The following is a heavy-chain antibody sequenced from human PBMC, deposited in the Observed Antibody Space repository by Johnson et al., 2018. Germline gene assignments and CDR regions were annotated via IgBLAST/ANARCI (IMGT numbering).Heavy chain of an antibody. Sequence: QVQLVQSGGGVVQPGRSLRLSCVASGFTFSTYAMHWVRQAPGKGLEWVSVIWYDGSNTYYADSVRGRFTISRDNSKKTLYLQMDGLRAEDTAVYYCAREGFGIAETRGWIDPWCQGTLVTVPS. D-gene: IGHD6-13*01. V-gene: IGHV3-33*01. CDR1: GFTFSTYA. CDR3: AREGFGIAETRGWIDP. CDR2: IWYDGSNT. J-gene: IGHJ5*02.